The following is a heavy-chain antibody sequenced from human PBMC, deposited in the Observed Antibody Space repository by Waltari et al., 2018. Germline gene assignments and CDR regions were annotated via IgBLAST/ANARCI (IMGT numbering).Heavy chain of an antibody. CDR3: ARLERWLGDFDY. D-gene: IGHD6-19*01. Sequence: EVQLLESGGGLVQPGGSLRLSCAASGFTFSSYAMSWVRQAPGKGLEWVSAISGGGGSTYSADSGKGRFTISRDNSKNTLYLQMNSLRAEDTAVYYCARLERWLGDFDYWGQGTLVTVSS. J-gene: IGHJ4*02. CDR1: GFTFSSYA. V-gene: IGHV3-23*01. CDR2: ISGGGGST.